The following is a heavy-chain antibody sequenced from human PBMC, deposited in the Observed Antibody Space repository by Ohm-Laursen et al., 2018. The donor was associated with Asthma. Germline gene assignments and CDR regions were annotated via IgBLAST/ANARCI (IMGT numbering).Heavy chain of an antibody. CDR2: ISTARTFI. CDR1: GYTFSRYG. CDR3: ARIGPEWELPGREYSLHH. Sequence: SLRLSCSASGYTFSRYGIHWVRQVPGKGLEWVASISTARTFIYYADSVRGRFTTSRDNAKNSVYLQMNSLRAEDTALYYCARIGPEWELPGREYSLHHWGEGTLVTVSS. J-gene: IGHJ1*01. D-gene: IGHD1-26*01. V-gene: IGHV3-21*01.